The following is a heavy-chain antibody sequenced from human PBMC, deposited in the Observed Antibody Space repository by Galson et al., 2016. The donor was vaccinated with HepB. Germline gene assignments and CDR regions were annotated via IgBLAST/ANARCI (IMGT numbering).Heavy chain of an antibody. CDR1: GGSISSFFYY. Sequence: ETLSLTCSVSGGSISSFFYYWGWIRQPPGKGLDWIGSIYYSGTTYYNPSLKHRVTMSVDTSKNQFSLKLNSVTAADTAVYYCATMGSSPGGFDSWGQGTLVTVSS. J-gene: IGHJ4*02. V-gene: IGHV4-39*01. CDR2: IYYSGTT. CDR3: ATMGSSPGGFDS. D-gene: IGHD6-13*01.